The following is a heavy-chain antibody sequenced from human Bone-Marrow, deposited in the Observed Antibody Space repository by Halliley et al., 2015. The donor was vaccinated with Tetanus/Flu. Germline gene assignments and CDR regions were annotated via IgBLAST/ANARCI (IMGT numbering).Heavy chain of an antibody. D-gene: IGHD2-8*01. CDR1: GDSFTSYW. V-gene: IGHV5-10-1*01. CDR2: IDPSDSYI. J-gene: IGHJ6*02. Sequence: QLVQSGAEVKKPGESLRMSCKGSGDSFTSYWITWVRQTPGKGLEWMGRIDPSDSYISYNPSFQGHVRISADKSITTAYLQWNSLKASDPATYYCARGVFGMDVWGQGTTVTVSS. CDR3: ARGVFGMDV.